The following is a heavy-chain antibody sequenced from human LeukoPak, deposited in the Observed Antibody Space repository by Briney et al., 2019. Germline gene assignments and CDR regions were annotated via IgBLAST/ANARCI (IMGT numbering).Heavy chain of an antibody. Sequence: GESLKISCKGSGYSFTSYWIGWVRQMPGKGLEWMGIIYPGDSDTRYSPSFQGQVTISADKSISTAYLQWSSLKASDTAMYYCARHNTQKEMATISVDYWGQGTLVTVSS. J-gene: IGHJ4*02. CDR3: ARHNTQKEMATISVDY. CDR2: IYPGDSDT. CDR1: GYSFTSYW. V-gene: IGHV5-51*01. D-gene: IGHD5-24*01.